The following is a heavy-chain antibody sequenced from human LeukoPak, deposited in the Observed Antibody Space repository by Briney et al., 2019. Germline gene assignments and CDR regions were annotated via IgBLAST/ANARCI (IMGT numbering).Heavy chain of an antibody. Sequence: GRSLRLSCAASGFTFSSYGMHWVRQAPGKGLEWVAVIWYDGSNKYYADSVKGRFTISRDNSMNTLYLQMNSLRAEDTAVYYCAKDRGYYDSSGYYPDYWGQGTLVTVSS. CDR1: GFTFSSYG. V-gene: IGHV3-33*06. CDR2: IWYDGSNK. J-gene: IGHJ4*02. D-gene: IGHD3-22*01. CDR3: AKDRGYYDSSGYYPDY.